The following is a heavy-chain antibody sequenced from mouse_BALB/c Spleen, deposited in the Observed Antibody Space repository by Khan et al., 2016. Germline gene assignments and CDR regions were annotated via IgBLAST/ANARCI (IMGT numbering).Heavy chain of an antibody. V-gene: IGHV3-2*02. J-gene: IGHJ2*01. CDR2: INYSGST. Sequence: EVKLLESGPGLVKPSQSLSLTCTVTGYSITSDYAWNWLRRFPGNKLEWMGYINYSGSTSYNPSLKSRIYITRDTSKNQFFLQLNSVTTEDTATCYCARCYYGWGYFDYWGQGTTLTVAS. CDR1: GYSITSDYA. CDR3: ARCYYGWGYFDY. D-gene: IGHD1-2*01.